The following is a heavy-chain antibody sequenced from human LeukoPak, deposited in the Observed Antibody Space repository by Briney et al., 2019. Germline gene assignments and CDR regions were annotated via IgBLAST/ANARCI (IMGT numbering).Heavy chain of an antibody. J-gene: IGHJ4*02. D-gene: IGHD6-19*01. CDR1: GGSISSSSYY. Sequence: SETLSLTCTVSGGSISSSSYYWGWIRQPPGKGLEWIGSIYYSGSTYYNPSLKSRVTISVDTSKNQFSLKLSSVTAADTAVYYCARGKVAGTDYWGQGTLVTVSS. CDR2: IYYSGST. CDR3: ARGKVAGTDY. V-gene: IGHV4-39*01.